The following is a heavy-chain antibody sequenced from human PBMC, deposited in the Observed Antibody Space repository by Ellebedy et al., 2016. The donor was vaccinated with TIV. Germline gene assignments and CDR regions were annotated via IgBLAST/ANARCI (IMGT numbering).Heavy chain of an antibody. CDR1: GGSISSGGYY. CDR2: IYYSGST. Sequence: SETLSLTXTVSGGSISSGGYYWSWIRQHPGKGLEWIGYIYYSGSTYYNPSLKSRVTISVDTSKNQFSLKLSSVTAADTAVYYCARSIDVRGAFDYWGQGTLVTVSS. D-gene: IGHD3-3*02. CDR3: ARSIDVRGAFDY. V-gene: IGHV4-31*03. J-gene: IGHJ4*02.